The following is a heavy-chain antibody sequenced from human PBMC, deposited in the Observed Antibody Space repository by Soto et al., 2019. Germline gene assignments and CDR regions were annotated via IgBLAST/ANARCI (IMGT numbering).Heavy chain of an antibody. CDR3: ARDRRGGSYGMDV. D-gene: IGHD3-16*01. J-gene: IGHJ6*02. CDR2: ISSSSSYI. V-gene: IGHV3-21*01. CDR1: GFTFSSYS. Sequence: EVQLVESGGGLVKPGGSLRLSCAASGFTFSSYSMNWVRQAPGKGLEWVSSISSSSSYIYYADSVKGRFTISRDNAKSSLYLQMNSLRAEDTAVYYCARDRRGGSYGMDVWGQGTTVTVSS.